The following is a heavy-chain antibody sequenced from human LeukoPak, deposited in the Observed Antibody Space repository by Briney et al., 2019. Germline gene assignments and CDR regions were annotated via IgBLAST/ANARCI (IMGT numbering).Heavy chain of an antibody. CDR1: GFTFSSXX. CDR3: AVYYYDRKPLDY. D-gene: IGHD3-22*01. Sequence: GGSLRLSCAASGFTFSSXXXXWVRQXPXXXXXXVSRINNDGSTTTYADXVKXXFTXSRDNAKNTLYLQMNSLRAEDTAVYYCAVYYYDRKPLDYWGQGTLVTVSS. CDR2: INNDGSTT. J-gene: IGHJ4*02. V-gene: IGHV3-74*03.